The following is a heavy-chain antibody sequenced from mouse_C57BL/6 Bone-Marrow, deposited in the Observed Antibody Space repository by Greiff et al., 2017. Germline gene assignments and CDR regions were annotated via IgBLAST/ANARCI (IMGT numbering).Heavy chain of an antibody. CDR3: ARWDYYGSRVLFDY. D-gene: IGHD1-1*01. CDR2: FYPRSGNP. CDR1: GYTFTSYG. V-gene: IGHV1-81*01. Sequence: VKLQESGAELARPGASVKLSCKASGYTFTSYGLSWVKQRTGQGLVWIGEFYPRSGNPYYNEKFKGKATLTADKSSSTAYMELRSLTSEDSAVYFCARWDYYGSRVLFDYGGQGTTLTVSS. J-gene: IGHJ2*01.